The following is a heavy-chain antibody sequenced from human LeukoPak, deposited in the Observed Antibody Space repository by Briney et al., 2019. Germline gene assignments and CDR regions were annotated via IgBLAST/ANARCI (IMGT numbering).Heavy chain of an antibody. D-gene: IGHD3-22*01. J-gene: IGHJ4*02. V-gene: IGHV4-59*12. CDR1: GGSFSGYY. CDR2: IYYSGST. CDR3: ARSSEDSSGYWDY. Sequence: SETLSLTCAVYGGSFSGYYWSWIRQPPGKGLEWIGYIYYSGSTYYNPSLKSRVTISVDTSKNQFSLKLSSVTAADTAVYYCARSSEDSSGYWDYWGQGTLVTVSS.